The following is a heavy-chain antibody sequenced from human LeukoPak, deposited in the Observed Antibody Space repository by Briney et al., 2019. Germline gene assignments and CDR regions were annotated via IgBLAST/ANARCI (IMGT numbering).Heavy chain of an antibody. CDR3: ASPLSDYEVDAFDI. Sequence: GGSLRLSCAASGFTVSSNYMSWVRQAPGKGLEWVSVIYSGGSTYYADSVKGRFTISRDNSKNTLYLQMNSLRAEDTAVYYCASPLSDYEVDAFDIWGQGTMVTVSS. J-gene: IGHJ3*02. CDR2: IYSGGST. D-gene: IGHD5-12*01. V-gene: IGHV3-53*01. CDR1: GFTVSSNY.